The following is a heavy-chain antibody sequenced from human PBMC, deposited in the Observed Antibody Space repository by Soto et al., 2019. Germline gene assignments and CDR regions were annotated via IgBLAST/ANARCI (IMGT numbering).Heavy chain of an antibody. CDR1: GGSIRSTGYY. CDR2: IYYSGTT. Sequence: SETLSLTCTVSGGSIRSTGYYWCWIRQPPGKGLEWIGSIYYSGTTSYNPSLTSRLTISVDTSENQFSLRLTSVTAADTAVYFGSRLGGYGTSWFDPWGQGTLVTVSS. V-gene: IGHV4-39*01. J-gene: IGHJ5*02. D-gene: IGHD3-22*01. CDR3: SRLGGYGTSWFDP.